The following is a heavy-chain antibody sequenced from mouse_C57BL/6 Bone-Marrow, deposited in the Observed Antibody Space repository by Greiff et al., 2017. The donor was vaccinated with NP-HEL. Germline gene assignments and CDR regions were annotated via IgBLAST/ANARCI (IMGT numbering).Heavy chain of an antibody. CDR3: ARLYDYDYAMDY. CDR2: ISDGGSYT. CDR1: GFTFSSYA. J-gene: IGHJ4*01. D-gene: IGHD2-4*01. V-gene: IGHV5-4*01. Sequence: EVQVVESGGGLVKPGGSLKLSCAASGFTFSSYAMSWVRQTPEKRLEWVATISDGGSYTCYPDNVKGRFTISRDNAKNNLYLQMSHLKSEDTAMYYCARLYDYDYAMDYWGQGTSVTVSS.